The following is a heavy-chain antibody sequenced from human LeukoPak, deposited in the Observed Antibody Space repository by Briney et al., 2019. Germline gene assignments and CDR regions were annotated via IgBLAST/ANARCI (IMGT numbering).Heavy chain of an antibody. J-gene: IGHJ1*01. CDR3: AKDLGYAMGTEYFQH. Sequence: GGSLRLSCAASGFTFDDYGMSWVRQAPGKGLEWVSGINWNGGSTGYADSVKGRFTISRDNAKNTLYLQMNSLRAEDTAVYYCAKDLGYAMGTEYFQHWGQGTLVTVSS. CDR2: INWNGGST. V-gene: IGHV3-20*04. D-gene: IGHD5-12*01. CDR1: GFTFDDYG.